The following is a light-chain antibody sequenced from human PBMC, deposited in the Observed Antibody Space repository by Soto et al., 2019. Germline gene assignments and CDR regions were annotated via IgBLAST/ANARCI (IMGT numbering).Light chain of an antibody. V-gene: IGLV2-14*01. CDR1: SSDVGVYNY. J-gene: IGLJ1*01. CDR2: DVS. CDR3: SSYTSSSPYV. Sequence: QSVLTQPASVSGSPGQSITISCTGTSSDVGVYNYVSWYQQHPGKAPKLMIYDVSNRPSGVSNRFSGSKSGNTASLTISWLQAEDEADYYCSSYTSSSPYVFGTGTKVTVL.